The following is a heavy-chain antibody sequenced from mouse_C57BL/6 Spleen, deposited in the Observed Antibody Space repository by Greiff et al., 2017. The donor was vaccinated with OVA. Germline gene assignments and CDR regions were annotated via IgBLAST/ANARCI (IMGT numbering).Heavy chain of an antibody. CDR3: ASTYGSSYGY. CDR2: IYPGDGDT. V-gene: IGHV1-82*01. D-gene: IGHD1-1*01. J-gene: IGHJ2*01. CDR1: GYAFSSSW. Sequence: QVQLQQSGPELVKPGASVKISCKASGYAFSSSWMNWVKQRPGKGLEWIGRIYPGDGDTNYNGKFKGKATLTADKSSSTAYMQLSSLTSEDSAVYFCASTYGSSYGYWGQGTTLTVSS.